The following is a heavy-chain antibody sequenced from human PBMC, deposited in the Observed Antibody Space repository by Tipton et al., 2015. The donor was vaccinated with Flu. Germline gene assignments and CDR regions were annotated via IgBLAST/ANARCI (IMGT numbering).Heavy chain of an antibody. V-gene: IGHV3-9*01. D-gene: IGHD3-3*01. CDR3: ARDHPPSITVLGEITDYFGMDV. CDR1: GFTFYDYA. Sequence: SLRLSCATSGFTFYDYAMHWVRQAPGKGLEWVSGIPSDGDDKRYADSVRGRFTVSRDNARKSLHLQMNSLRVEDTALYYCARDHPPSITVLGEITDYFGMDVWGQGTTVTVSS. J-gene: IGHJ6*02. CDR2: IPSDGDDK.